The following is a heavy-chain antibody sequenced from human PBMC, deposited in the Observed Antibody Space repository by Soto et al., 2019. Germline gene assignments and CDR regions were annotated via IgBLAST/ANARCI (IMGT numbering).Heavy chain of an antibody. J-gene: IGHJ4*02. CDR1: GYTFTSYY. V-gene: IGHV1-46*01. Sequence: QVQLVQSGAEVKKPGASVKVSCKASGYTFTSYYMHWVRQAPGQGLEWMGIIDPSGGGTSYAQKFQGRVTMTRDTSTSTVYMELSSLRSEDTALYYCARAARDYGGKGDHFDYWGQGTLVTVSS. CDR2: IDPSGGGT. CDR3: ARAARDYGGKGDHFDY. D-gene: IGHD4-17*01.